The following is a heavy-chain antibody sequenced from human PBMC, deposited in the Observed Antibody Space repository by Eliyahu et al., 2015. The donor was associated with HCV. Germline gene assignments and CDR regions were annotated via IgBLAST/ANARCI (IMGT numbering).Heavy chain of an antibody. Sequence: QVQLVESGGGVVQPGRSLRLSCAASGFTFTSYAVHWVRQAPRQGPEWVAVFSHDGSHKFYAGSVMGRFTISRDNSKNTVYLQMNSLRPEDTAVYYCARGQLGPRAFDYWGQGTLVTVSS. V-gene: IGHV3-30*01. CDR2: FSHDGSHK. CDR1: GFTFTSYA. CDR3: ARGQLGPRAFDY. D-gene: IGHD3-16*01. J-gene: IGHJ4*02.